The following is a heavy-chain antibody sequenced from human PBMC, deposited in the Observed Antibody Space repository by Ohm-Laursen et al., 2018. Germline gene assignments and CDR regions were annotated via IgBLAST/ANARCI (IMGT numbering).Heavy chain of an antibody. CDR3: ARGLYHFDSSGYPGY. J-gene: IGHJ4*02. CDR2: ISSSSSYI. V-gene: IGHV3-21*01. D-gene: IGHD3-22*01. Sequence: SLRLSCSASGFTFSSYSMNWVRQAPGKGLEWVSSISSSSSYIYYADSVKGRFTIPRDNAKNSLYLQMNSLRAEDTAVYYCARGLYHFDSSGYPGYWGQGTLVTVSS. CDR1: GFTFSSYS.